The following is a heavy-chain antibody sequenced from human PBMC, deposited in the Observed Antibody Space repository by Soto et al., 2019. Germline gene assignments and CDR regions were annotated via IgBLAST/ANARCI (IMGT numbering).Heavy chain of an antibody. CDR2: ISTSSGTI. J-gene: IGHJ6*02. V-gene: IGHV3-48*01. CDR3: ARDREVRGVIIPYYYYGMDV. D-gene: IGHD3-10*01. Sequence: GGSPRLCCAACGVTVCSYSMDGVRQDPGKGLEWVSYISTSSGTIYYADSVKGRFTISRDNAKNSLYLQLNSLRAEDTAVYYCARDREVRGVIIPYYYYGMDVWGQGTTVTVSS. CDR1: GVTVCSYS.